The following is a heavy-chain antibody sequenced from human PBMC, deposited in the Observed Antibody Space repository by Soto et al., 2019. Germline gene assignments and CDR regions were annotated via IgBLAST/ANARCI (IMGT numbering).Heavy chain of an antibody. J-gene: IGHJ4*02. CDR1: GFTFSSYA. CDR2: ISGSGGST. D-gene: IGHD1-7*01. CDR3: AKTAAGTTRPFDY. V-gene: IGHV3-23*01. Sequence: LRLSCAASGFTFSSYAMSWVRQAPGNGLEWVSAISGSGGSTYYADSVKGRFTISRDNSKNTLYLQMNSLRAEDTAVYYCAKTAAGTTRPFDYWGQGXLVTVYS.